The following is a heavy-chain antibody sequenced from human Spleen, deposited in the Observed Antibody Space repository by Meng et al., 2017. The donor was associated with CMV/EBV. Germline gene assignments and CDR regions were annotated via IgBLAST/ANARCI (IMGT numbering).Heavy chain of an antibody. J-gene: IGHJ4*02. Sequence: SETLSLTCAVYGGSFSGYFWSLIRQPPGKGLEWIGEINHSGSTNYNPSLKSRVTISVDASKNQFSLKLTSVTAADTAVYYCARGSWVYSDDDETTGLDYWGPGTLVTVSS. D-gene: IGHD5-12*01. CDR3: ARGSWVYSDDDETTGLDY. CDR1: GGSFSGYF. V-gene: IGHV4-34*01. CDR2: INHSGST.